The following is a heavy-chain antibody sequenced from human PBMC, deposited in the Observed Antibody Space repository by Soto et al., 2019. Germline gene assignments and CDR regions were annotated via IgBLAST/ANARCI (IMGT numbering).Heavy chain of an antibody. Sequence: GGSLRLSCAASGFTFSSYAMSWVRQAPGKGLEWVSAISGSGGSTYYADSVKGRFTISRDNSKNTLYLQMNSLRAEDTAVYYCTRLRPILLWFGEFDYWGQGTLVTVSS. V-gene: IGHV3-23*01. CDR2: ISGSGGST. J-gene: IGHJ4*02. CDR3: TRLRPILLWFGEFDY. D-gene: IGHD3-10*01. CDR1: GFTFSSYA.